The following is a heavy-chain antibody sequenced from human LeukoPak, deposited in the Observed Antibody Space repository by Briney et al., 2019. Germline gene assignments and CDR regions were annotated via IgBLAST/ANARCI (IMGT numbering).Heavy chain of an antibody. V-gene: IGHV4-59*07. CDR2: ITHSGGT. J-gene: IGHJ4*02. D-gene: IGHD7-27*01. CDR1: GGSLNSYY. Sequence: SDTLSLTCTVSGGSLNSYYWSWIRQPPGKGLERIGFITHSGGTDFDSSLGGRVTISVDTSKNQFSLRLTSMTAADTAVYFCARGRISNWGFEGTLFDAWGQGVLVTVSS. CDR3: ARGRISNWGFEGTLFDA.